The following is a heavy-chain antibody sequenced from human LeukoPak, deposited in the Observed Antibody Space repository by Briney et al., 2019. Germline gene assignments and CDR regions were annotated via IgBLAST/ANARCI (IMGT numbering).Heavy chain of an antibody. CDR1: GFTFSNYW. D-gene: IGHD4-23*01. CDR3: ASSFLRLTVGGFDI. CDR2: IKQDGSEK. Sequence: GGSLRLSCGASGFTFSNYWMSWVRQVPGKGLEWVARIKQDGSEKYYVDSVKGRFTISRDNAKNSLYLQVNSLRAEDTAVYYCASSFLRLTVGGFDIWGQGTMVTVSS. V-gene: IGHV3-7*01. J-gene: IGHJ3*02.